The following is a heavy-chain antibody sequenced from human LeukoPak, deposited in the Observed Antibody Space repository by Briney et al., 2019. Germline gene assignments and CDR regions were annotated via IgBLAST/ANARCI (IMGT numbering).Heavy chain of an antibody. D-gene: IGHD2-15*01. J-gene: IGHJ4*02. Sequence: ASVKVSCKASGYTFTSYDINWVRQATGQGLEWMGWMNPNSGNTGYAQKFQGRVTMTRNTSISTAYMELSSLRSEDTAVYYCARGQSVVVVAAFCYWGQGTLVTVSS. CDR1: GYTFTSYD. V-gene: IGHV1-8*01. CDR3: ARGQSVVVVAAFCY. CDR2: MNPNSGNT.